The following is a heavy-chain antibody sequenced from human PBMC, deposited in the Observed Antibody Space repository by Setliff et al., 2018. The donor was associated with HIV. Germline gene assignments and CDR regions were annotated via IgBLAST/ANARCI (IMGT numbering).Heavy chain of an antibody. Sequence: GASVKVSCKASGYTFTNYYMHWVRQAPGQGLEWMGIIYPGGARRSYAQKFQGRVTMTWDASTSTAYMELSSLRSEDTAVYYCAGGGRRYNWNDALPSDIWGQGTMVTVSS. CDR2: IYPGGARR. D-gene: IGHD1-20*01. CDR3: AGGGRRYNWNDALPSDI. J-gene: IGHJ3*02. V-gene: IGHV1-46*01. CDR1: GYTFTNYY.